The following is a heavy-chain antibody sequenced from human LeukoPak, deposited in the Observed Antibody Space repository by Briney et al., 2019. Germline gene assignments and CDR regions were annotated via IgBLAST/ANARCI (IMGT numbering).Heavy chain of an antibody. D-gene: IGHD3-3*01. CDR1: GFTFSSYA. CDR2: ISYDGSNK. Sequence: GGSLRLSCAASGFTFSSYAMHWVRQAPGKGLEWVAVISYDGSNKYYADSVKGRFTISRDNSKNTLYLQMNSLRAEDTAVYYCARFTIFGVVIPFDYWGQGTLVTVSS. J-gene: IGHJ4*02. V-gene: IGHV3-30-3*01. CDR3: ARFTIFGVVIPFDY.